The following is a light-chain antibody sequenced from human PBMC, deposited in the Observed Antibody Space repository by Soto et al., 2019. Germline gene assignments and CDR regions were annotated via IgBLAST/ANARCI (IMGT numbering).Light chain of an antibody. J-gene: IGLJ1*01. Sequence: QSALTQPRSVSGSPGQSVTISCTGTSSDVGGYNFVSWYQHYPGKAPKLMIYEVSNRPSGVSNRFSGSKSGNTASLTISGLQAEDEADYYCSSYTSSSTLYVFGTGTKLTVL. V-gene: IGLV2-14*01. CDR3: SSYTSSSTLYV. CDR1: SSDVGGYNF. CDR2: EVS.